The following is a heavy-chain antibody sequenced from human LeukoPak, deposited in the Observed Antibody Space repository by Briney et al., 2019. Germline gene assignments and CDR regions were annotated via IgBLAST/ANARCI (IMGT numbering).Heavy chain of an antibody. CDR2: IISSGSTI. Sequence: PGGSLRLSCAASGFTFSSYEMNWVRQAPGKGLEGVSYIISSGSTIYYADSVKGGLSISRDNAKTSLYMQMNSLRAEDTAVYYCARAAAAGTGYYGMDVWGQGTTVTVSS. CDR1: GFTFSSYE. V-gene: IGHV3-48*03. CDR3: ARAAAAGTGYYGMDV. D-gene: IGHD6-13*01. J-gene: IGHJ6*02.